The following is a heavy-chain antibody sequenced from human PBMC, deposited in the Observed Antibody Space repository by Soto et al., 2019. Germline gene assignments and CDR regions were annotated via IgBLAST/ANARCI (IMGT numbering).Heavy chain of an antibody. Sequence: SLQISCKSSRGTFSSYASICVRQAPGLGVVWMGRIVPIFGTTDNSQKFQGRVTITADESTGTVYMEMTSLTSEDTAMYYCATDTSLFRGSVADTPWFETWGQGTLVNVSA. CDR2: IVPIFGTT. V-gene: IGHV1-69*13. CDR1: RGTFSSYA. D-gene: IGHD3-10*01. J-gene: IGHJ5*02. CDR3: ATDTSLFRGSVADTPWFET.